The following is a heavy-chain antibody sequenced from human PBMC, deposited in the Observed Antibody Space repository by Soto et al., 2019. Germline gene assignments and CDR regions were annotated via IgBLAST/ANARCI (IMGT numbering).Heavy chain of an antibody. D-gene: IGHD3-3*01. Sequence: SETLSLTCTVSGGSISSYYWSWIRQPPGKGLEWIGYIYYSGSTNYNPSLKSRVTISVDTSKNQFSLKLSSVTAADTAVYYCARVLRFLEWNGDPSRYYYYYMDVWGKGTTVTVSS. V-gene: IGHV4-59*01. J-gene: IGHJ6*03. CDR3: ARVLRFLEWNGDPSRYYYYYMDV. CDR1: GGSISSYY. CDR2: IYYSGST.